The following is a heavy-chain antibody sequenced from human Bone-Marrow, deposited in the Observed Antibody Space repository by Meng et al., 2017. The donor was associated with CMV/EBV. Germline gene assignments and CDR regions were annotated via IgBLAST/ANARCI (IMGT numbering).Heavy chain of an antibody. D-gene: IGHD4-23*01. CDR3: ARVAYYGGNCFDY. Sequence: SETLSLTCAVSGGSISTSNWWSWVRQSPEKGLEWIGEIYHSGYTNYNPSLTSRVSMSVDRSKRQFSLRLTSVTAADTAVYFCARVAYYGGNCFDYWGPGTLVTVSS. CDR1: GGSISTSNW. CDR2: IYHSGYT. J-gene: IGHJ4*02. V-gene: IGHV4-4*02.